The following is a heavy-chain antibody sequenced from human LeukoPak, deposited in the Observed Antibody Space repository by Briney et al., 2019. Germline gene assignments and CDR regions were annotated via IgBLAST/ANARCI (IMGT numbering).Heavy chain of an antibody. D-gene: IGHD3-22*01. CDR2: MNPNSGNT. Sequence: ASVKVSCKASGYTFTSYDIHWVRQATGQGLEWMGWMNPNSGNTGYAQKFQGRVTMTRNTSISTAYMELSSLRSEDTAVYYCAIVFPSYYYDSSGPTDYWGQGTLVAVSS. CDR1: GYTFTSYD. V-gene: IGHV1-8*01. J-gene: IGHJ4*02. CDR3: AIVFPSYYYDSSGPTDY.